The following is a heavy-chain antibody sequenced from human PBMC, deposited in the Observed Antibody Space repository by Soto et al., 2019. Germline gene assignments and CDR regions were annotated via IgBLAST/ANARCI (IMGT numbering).Heavy chain of an antibody. CDR3: ARVPHIAAAGFYYYYYGMDV. CDR1: GGTFSSYA. J-gene: IGHJ6*02. V-gene: IGHV1-69*13. D-gene: IGHD6-13*01. Sequence: SVKVSCKASGGTFSSYAISWVRQAPGQGLEWMGGIIPIFGTANYAQKFQGRVTITADESTSTAYMELSSLRSEDTAVYYCARVPHIAAAGFYYYYYGMDVWGQGTTVTVSS. CDR2: IIPIFGTA.